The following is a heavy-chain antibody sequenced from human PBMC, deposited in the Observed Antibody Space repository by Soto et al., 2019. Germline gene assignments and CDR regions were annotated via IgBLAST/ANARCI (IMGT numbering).Heavy chain of an antibody. V-gene: IGHV3-11*01. J-gene: IGHJ6*02. Sequence: GGSLRLSCAAPGFTFSDYYMSWIRQAPGKGLEWVSYISSSGSTIYYADSVKGRFTISRDNAKNSLYLQMNSLRAEDTAVYYCARVRYDFWRGYYGMDVWGQGTTVTVSS. CDR2: ISSSGSTI. CDR3: ARVRYDFWRGYYGMDV. CDR1: GFTFSDYY. D-gene: IGHD3-3*01.